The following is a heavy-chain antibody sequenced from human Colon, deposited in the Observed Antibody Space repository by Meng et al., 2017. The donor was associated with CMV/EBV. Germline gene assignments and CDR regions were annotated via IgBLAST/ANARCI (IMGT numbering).Heavy chain of an antibody. CDR3: AHKSLPAAFFDY. CDR2: IYWDDDK. Sequence: QITLKVFGPTLVKPTQTLTLTFTFSGFSLNSYEVGVGWFRQPPGKAPEWLALIYWDDDKRYRSSLGNRLTLTHDASKNQVVLTMTDMDPVDTATYYCAHKSLPAAFFDYWSQGTLVTVSS. CDR1: GFSLNSYEVG. V-gene: IGHV2-5*02. J-gene: IGHJ4*02. D-gene: IGHD2-2*01.